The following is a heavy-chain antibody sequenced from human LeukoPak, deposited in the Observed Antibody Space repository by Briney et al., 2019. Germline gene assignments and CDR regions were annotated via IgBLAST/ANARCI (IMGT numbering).Heavy chain of an antibody. CDR1: GYTFTSYG. CDR2: ISAYNGNT. D-gene: IGHD6-13*01. V-gene: IGHV1-18*01. J-gene: IGHJ5*02. CDR3: ARDAGAIGSSLNRWFDP. Sequence: ASVKVSCKASGYTFTSYGISWVRQAPGQGLEWMGWISAYNGNTNYAQKLQGRVTMTTDTSTSTAYMELRSLRSDDTAVYYCARDAGAIGSSLNRWFDPWGQGTLVTVSS.